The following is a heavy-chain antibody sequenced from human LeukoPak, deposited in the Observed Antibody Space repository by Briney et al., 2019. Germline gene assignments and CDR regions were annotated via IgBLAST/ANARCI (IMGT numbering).Heavy chain of an antibody. CDR2: INHSGST. J-gene: IGHJ5*02. V-gene: IGHV4-34*01. D-gene: IGHD2-2*01. Sequence: SETLSPTCAVYGGSFSGYYWSWIRQPPGKGLEWIGEINHSGSTNYNPSLKSRVTISVDTSKNQFSLKLSSVTAAGTAVYYCARGGTRFGQLPLNWFDPWGQGTLVTVSS. CDR1: GGSFSGYY. CDR3: ARGGTRFGQLPLNWFDP.